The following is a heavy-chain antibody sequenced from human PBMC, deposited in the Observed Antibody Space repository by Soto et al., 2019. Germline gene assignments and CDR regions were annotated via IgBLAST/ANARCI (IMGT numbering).Heavy chain of an antibody. Sequence: SETLSLTCAVYGGSFSGYYWSWIRQPPGKGLEWIGEINHSGSTNYNPSLKSRVTISVDTSKNQFSLRLSSVTAADTAVYYCARAPGVLGRVLNLLPRSENRFDPWGQGTLVTVSS. CDR2: INHSGST. CDR3: ARAPGVLGRVLNLLPRSENRFDP. J-gene: IGHJ5*02. V-gene: IGHV4-34*01. D-gene: IGHD3-10*01. CDR1: GGSFSGYY.